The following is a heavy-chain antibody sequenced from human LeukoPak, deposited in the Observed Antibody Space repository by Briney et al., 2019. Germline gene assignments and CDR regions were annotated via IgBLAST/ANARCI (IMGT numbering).Heavy chain of an antibody. Sequence: GGSLRLSCAASGFTFSSYAMSWVRQAPGKGLEWVSVISGSGGSTYYADSVKGRFTISRHNSKNTLYLQMNSLRAEDTAVYYCAKERELVVTGNYFDYWGQGTLVTVSS. CDR2: ISGSGGST. CDR1: GFTFSSYA. V-gene: IGHV3-23*01. CDR3: AKERELVVTGNYFDY. D-gene: IGHD6-19*01. J-gene: IGHJ4*02.